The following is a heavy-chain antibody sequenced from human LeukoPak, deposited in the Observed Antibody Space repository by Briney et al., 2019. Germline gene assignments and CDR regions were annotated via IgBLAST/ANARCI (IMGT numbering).Heavy chain of an antibody. J-gene: IGHJ1*01. CDR3: ASWTSYGDYAYFQH. Sequence: GASVTVSCKASGGTFSSYAISWVRQAPGPGLEWLGRIIPILGIANYAQKFQGRVTITADKSTSTAYMELSSLRSEDTAVYYCASWTSYGDYAYFQHWGQGTLVTVSS. D-gene: IGHD4-17*01. V-gene: IGHV1-69*10. CDR1: GGTFSSYA. CDR2: IIPILGIA.